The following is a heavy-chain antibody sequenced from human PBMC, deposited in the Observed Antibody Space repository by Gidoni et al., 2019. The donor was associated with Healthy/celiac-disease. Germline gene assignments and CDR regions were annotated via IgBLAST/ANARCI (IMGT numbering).Heavy chain of an antibody. V-gene: IGHV3-33*01. J-gene: IGHJ3*02. CDR3: ARDGPGHIVGATLDAFDI. D-gene: IGHD1-26*01. CDR2: IWYDGSNK. Sequence: QVQLVESGGGVVQPGRSLRLSCAASGFTFSSYGMHWVRQAPGKGLEWVAVIWYDGSNKYYADSVKGRFTISRDNSKNTLYLQMNSLRAEDTAVYYCARDGPGHIVGATLDAFDIWGQGTMVTVSS. CDR1: GFTFSSYG.